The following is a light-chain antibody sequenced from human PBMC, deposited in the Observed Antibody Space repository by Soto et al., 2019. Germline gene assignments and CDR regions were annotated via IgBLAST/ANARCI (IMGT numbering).Light chain of an antibody. CDR2: GDT. Sequence: LAQPASVSGSPGQSITISCTGTSSDVGAYYSVSWYQHHPGKAPKLIIYGDTNRPSGVSNRFSGSKSGNTASLTISGLQAEDEADYHCSSYTSGSSHYVFGTGTKVTVL. V-gene: IGLV2-14*01. CDR3: SSYTSGSSHYV. CDR1: SSDVGAYYS. J-gene: IGLJ1*01.